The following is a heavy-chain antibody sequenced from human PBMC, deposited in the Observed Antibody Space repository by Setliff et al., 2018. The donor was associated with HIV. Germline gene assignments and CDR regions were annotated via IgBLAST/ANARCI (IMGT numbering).Heavy chain of an antibody. CDR1: GDSITNSMHY. CDR3: ASRIYYYDSNNFLREEGFDP. CDR2: IHYHAGKT. D-gene: IGHD3-22*01. V-gene: IGHV4-39*01. Sequence: SETLSLTCTVSGDSITNSMHYWSWIRQPPGKGLEFIGSIHYHAGKTYYNAALRSRVTISVDTSKNQFSLHLTSVTAADTAVYYCASRIYYYDSNNFLREEGFDPWGQGTLVTVSS. J-gene: IGHJ5*02.